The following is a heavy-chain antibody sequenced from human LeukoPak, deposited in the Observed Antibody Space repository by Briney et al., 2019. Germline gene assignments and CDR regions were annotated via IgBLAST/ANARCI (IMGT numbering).Heavy chain of an antibody. Sequence: SETLSLTCAVYGGSFSGYYWSWIRQPPGKGLEWIGEINHSGSTNYNPSLKSRVTISVDTSKNQFSLKLSSVTAADTAVYYCATYYYDSSGYYYGAFDIWGQGTMVTVSS. CDR1: GGSFSGYY. V-gene: IGHV4-34*01. CDR3: ATYYYDSSGYYYGAFDI. CDR2: INHSGST. D-gene: IGHD3-22*01. J-gene: IGHJ3*02.